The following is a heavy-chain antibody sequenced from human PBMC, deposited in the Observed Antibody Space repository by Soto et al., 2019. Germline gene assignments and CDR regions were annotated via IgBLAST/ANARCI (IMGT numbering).Heavy chain of an antibody. V-gene: IGHV3-7*05. CDR2: IEKDGGER. CDR3: AAGRGWTSDF. J-gene: IGHJ4*01. CDR1: GFSFADYW. D-gene: IGHD3-3*01. Sequence: EVQLVESGGGLVQPGGSLRLSCVASGFSFADYWMTWVRQAPGRGPEWVANIEKDGGERNYVDSVKGRFSVSRDNAKRSLFLQMDGLRAEDTAVYYCAAGRGWTSDFWGQGTHVIVSA.